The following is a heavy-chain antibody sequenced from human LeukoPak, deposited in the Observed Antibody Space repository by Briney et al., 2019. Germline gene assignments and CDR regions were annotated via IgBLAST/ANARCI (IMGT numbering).Heavy chain of an antibody. D-gene: IGHD6-13*01. CDR1: GFTFSSYG. Sequence: PGGSLILSCAASGFTFSSYGMHWVRQALGKGLEWVAVIWYDGNNKNYADSVKGRFTISRDNSENTLYLQMNSLRAEDTAVYYCARGDEGWYSSSSRYHHYGMDVWGQGTTVTVSS. CDR2: IWYDGNNK. J-gene: IGHJ6*02. CDR3: ARGDEGWYSSSSRYHHYGMDV. V-gene: IGHV3-33*01.